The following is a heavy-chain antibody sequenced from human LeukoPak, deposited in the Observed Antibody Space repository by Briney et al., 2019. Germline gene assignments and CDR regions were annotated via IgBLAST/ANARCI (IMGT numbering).Heavy chain of an antibody. J-gene: IGHJ4*02. CDR1: GFTFSSYG. D-gene: IGHD3-10*01. V-gene: IGHV3-30*18. Sequence: PGGSPRLSCAASGFTFSSYGMHWVRQAPGKGLEWVAVISYDGSNKYYADSVKGRFTISRDNSKNTLYLQKNSLRAEDTAVYYCAKETGLLWFGELLALDYWGQGTLVTVSS. CDR2: ISYDGSNK. CDR3: AKETGLLWFGELLALDY.